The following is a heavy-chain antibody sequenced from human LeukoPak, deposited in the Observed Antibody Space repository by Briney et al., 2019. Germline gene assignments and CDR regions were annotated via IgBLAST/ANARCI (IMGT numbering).Heavy chain of an antibody. Sequence: GGSLRLSCAASGFTFSSYWMSWVRQAPGKGLEWVANIKQDGSEKYYVDSVKGRFTISRDNSKNTLYLQMNSLRAEDTAVYYCAKDSYSGSYLADFDYWGQGTLVTVSS. CDR1: GFTFSSYW. CDR2: IKQDGSEK. D-gene: IGHD1-26*01. J-gene: IGHJ4*02. V-gene: IGHV3-7*03. CDR3: AKDSYSGSYLADFDY.